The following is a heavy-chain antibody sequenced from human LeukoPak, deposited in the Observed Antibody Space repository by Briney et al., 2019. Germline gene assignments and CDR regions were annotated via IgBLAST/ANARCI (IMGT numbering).Heavy chain of an antibody. CDR3: AKDDAWLRFGE. CDR1: GFTVSSHY. CDR2: IYTDGST. J-gene: IGHJ4*02. V-gene: IGHV3-53*01. Sequence: GGSLRLSCAASGFTVSSHYMSWFRQAPGMGLEWVSAIYTDGSTYYTDSVKGRFTISRDNFKNTLFLQMNTLRAEDTAVYYCAKDDAWLRFGEWSQGTLVTVSS. D-gene: IGHD3-10*01.